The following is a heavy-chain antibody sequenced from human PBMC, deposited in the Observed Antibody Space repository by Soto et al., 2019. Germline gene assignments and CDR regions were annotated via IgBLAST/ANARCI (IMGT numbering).Heavy chain of an antibody. CDR1: GFSCSTYS. CDR3: ARGGSSSDNGMDV. D-gene: IGHD6-6*01. V-gene: IGHV3-48*02. Sequence: EVQLVESGGGLVQPGGSLRLSCAASGFSCSTYSMNWVRQAPGKGLEWVSYISSRSYTIYYIDSVKGRFTIYRDNAKSSLYLQMNSLRDEDTAVYYCARGGSSSDNGMDVWGQGTTVTVSS. CDR2: ISSRSYTI. J-gene: IGHJ6*02.